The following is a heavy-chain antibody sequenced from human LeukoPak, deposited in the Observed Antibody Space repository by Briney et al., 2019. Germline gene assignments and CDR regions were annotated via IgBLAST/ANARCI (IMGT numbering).Heavy chain of an antibody. V-gene: IGHV4-34*01. J-gene: IGHJ3*02. CDR3: ASGGYSYGADAADAFDI. CDR2: INHSGST. Sequence: SETLSLTCAVYGGSFSGYYWSWIRQPPGKGLEWIGEINHSGSTNYNASLKSRVTISVDTSKNQFSLKLSSVTAADTAVYYCASGGYSYGADAADAFDIWGQGTMVTVSS. D-gene: IGHD5-18*01. CDR1: GGSFSGYY.